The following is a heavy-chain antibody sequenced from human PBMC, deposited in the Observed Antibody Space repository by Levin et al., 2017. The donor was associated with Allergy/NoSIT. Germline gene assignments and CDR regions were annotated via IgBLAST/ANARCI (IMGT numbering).Heavy chain of an antibody. CDR3: VKDRPGYPIHY. CDR1: GFSFSGHA. V-gene: IGHV3-23*01. CDR2: INKEGDIT. D-gene: IGHD6-13*01. J-gene: IGHJ4*02. Sequence: ETLSLTCAASGFSFSGHAMSWVRQAPGKGLEWVSGINKEGDITFYADSVKGRFTMSRDNSKNTLYLNMNSLRVEDTAIYYCVKDRPGYPIHYWGQGTLVTVSS.